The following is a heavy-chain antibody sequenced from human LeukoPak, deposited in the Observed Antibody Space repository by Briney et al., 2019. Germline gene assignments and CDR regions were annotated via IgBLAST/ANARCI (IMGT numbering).Heavy chain of an antibody. CDR1: GFTFSDYY. CDR2: ISSSGSTI. CDR3: AREATVTTPYFDY. J-gene: IGHJ4*02. Sequence: PGGSLRLSCAASGFTFSDYYMSWIRQAPGKGLEWVSYISSSGSTIYYADSVKGRFTISRDNAKNSLYLQMNSLRAEDTAVYYCAREATVTTPYFDYWDQGTLVTVSS. V-gene: IGHV3-11*01. D-gene: IGHD4-17*01.